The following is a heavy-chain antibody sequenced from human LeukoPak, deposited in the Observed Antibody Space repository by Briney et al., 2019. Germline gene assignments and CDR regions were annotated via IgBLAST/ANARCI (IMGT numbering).Heavy chain of an antibody. V-gene: IGHV3-30*18. CDR2: ISYDGSNK. J-gene: IGHJ4*02. CDR3: AKAGAGRSWYDGYYFDY. D-gene: IGHD6-13*01. CDR1: GFTFSSYG. Sequence: GGSLRLSCAASGFTFSSYGMHWVRQAPGKGLEWVAVISYDGSNKYYADSVKGRFTISRDNSKNTLYLQMNSLRAEDTAVYYCAKAGAGRSWYDGYYFDYWGQGTLVTVSS.